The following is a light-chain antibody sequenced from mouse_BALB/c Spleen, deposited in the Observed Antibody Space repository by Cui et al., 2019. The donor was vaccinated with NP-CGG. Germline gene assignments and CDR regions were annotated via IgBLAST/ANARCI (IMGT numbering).Light chain of an antibody. J-gene: IGLJ1*01. Sequence: QSVVSTESALTTSPGERVTLTCRSSTGAVTTSNYANLVQEKPDHLFNGLIGGTNNRAPGVPARFSGSRIGDKAALTITGAQTEDEAIYFCALWYSNHWGFGGGTKLTVL. CDR2: GTN. V-gene: IGLV1*01. CDR3: ALWYSNHWG. CDR1: TGAVTTSNY.